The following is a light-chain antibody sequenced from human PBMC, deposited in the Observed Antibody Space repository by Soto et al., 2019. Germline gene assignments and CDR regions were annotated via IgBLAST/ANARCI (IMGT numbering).Light chain of an antibody. Sequence: EIVLTQSPGTLSLSPGERATLSCRASQSVSNNYLAWYQLKPGQAPRFHIYGASNRATGIPDRFSGSGSGTDFTLTISRLEPEDSAVYYCQQRSNWPWTFGQGTKVEIK. V-gene: IGKV3D-20*02. J-gene: IGKJ1*01. CDR2: GAS. CDR3: QQRSNWPWT. CDR1: QSVSNNY.